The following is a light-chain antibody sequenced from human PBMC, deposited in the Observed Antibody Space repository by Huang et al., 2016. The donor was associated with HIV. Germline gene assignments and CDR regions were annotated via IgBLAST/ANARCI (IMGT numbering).Light chain of an antibody. CDR1: HSISDW. J-gene: IGKJ1*01. Sequence: DIQMTQSPSILSASVGDRVTITCRASHSISDWLAWYQQKPGKAPKLLLYKASTLQTVVPSRFSGSASGTEFTLTISSLQPDDFATYFCQQYNSWTFGQGTKVEIK. V-gene: IGKV1-5*03. CDR3: QQYNSWT. CDR2: KAS.